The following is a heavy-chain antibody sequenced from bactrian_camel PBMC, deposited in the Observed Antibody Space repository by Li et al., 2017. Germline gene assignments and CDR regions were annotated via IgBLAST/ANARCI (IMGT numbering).Heavy chain of an antibody. CDR3: AYTSAY. Sequence: HVQLVESGGGSVQAGESLTLSCTAPGFTIDRCAMHWYRQAAGKQREWVSSIGTDGNTKYADSVKGRFTVSRDNTENMLYLQMNSLNSEDTALYYCAYTSAYWGQGTQVTVS. V-gene: IGHV3S55*01. CDR1: GFTIDRCA. D-gene: IGHD2*01. J-gene: IGHJ4*01. CDR2: IGTDGNT.